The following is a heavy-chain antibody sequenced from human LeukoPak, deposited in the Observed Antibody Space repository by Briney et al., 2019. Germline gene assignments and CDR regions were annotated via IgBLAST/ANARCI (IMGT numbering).Heavy chain of an antibody. D-gene: IGHD3-10*01. CDR2: ISGSGGST. Sequence: PGGSLRLSCAASGFTFSSYGMSWVRQAPGKGLEWVSAISGSGGSTYYADSVKGRFTISRDNSKNTLYLQMNSLRAEDAAVYYCAKVLWFGELLSKASGSFDYWGQGTLVTVSS. CDR1: GFTFSSYG. V-gene: IGHV3-23*01. J-gene: IGHJ4*02. CDR3: AKVLWFGELLSKASGSFDY.